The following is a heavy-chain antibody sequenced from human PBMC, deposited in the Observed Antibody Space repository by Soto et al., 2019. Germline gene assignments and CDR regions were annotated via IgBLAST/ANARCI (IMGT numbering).Heavy chain of an antibody. Sequence: GGSLRLSCAASGFTFSSYGMHWVRQVPGKGLEWVAVIWYDGSNKYYADSVKGRFTISRDNSKNTLYLQMNSLRAEDTAVYYCARDSSNYDILTGPDAFDIWGQGTLVTVSS. CDR2: IWYDGSNK. D-gene: IGHD3-9*01. J-gene: IGHJ3*02. CDR1: GFTFSSYG. V-gene: IGHV3-33*01. CDR3: ARDSSNYDILTGPDAFDI.